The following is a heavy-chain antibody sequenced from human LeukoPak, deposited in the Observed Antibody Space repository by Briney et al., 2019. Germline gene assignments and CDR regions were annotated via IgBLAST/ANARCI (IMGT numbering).Heavy chain of an antibody. J-gene: IGHJ4*02. V-gene: IGHV3-23*01. CDR3: AKDWAVVVVAARYFDY. D-gene: IGHD2-15*01. Sequence: GGSLRLSCAASGFTFSSYAMSWVRQAPGKGLEWVSAISGSGGSTYYADSVKGRFTISRDNSKNTLYLQMNSLRAEDTAVYHCAKDWAVVVVAARYFDYWGQGTLVTVSS. CDR2: ISGSGGST. CDR1: GFTFSSYA.